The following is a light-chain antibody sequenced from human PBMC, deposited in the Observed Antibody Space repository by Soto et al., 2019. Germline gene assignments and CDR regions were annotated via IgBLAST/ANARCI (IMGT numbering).Light chain of an antibody. Sequence: EIVLPQSPGTLSLSPGERATLSCRASQSVSSSYVAWYQQKPGQAPRLLIYGASSRATGIPDRFSGSGSGTDFTLTISRLEPEDFAVYYCQQYGSSPPYTFGQGTKLEIK. CDR1: QSVSSSY. CDR3: QQYGSSPPYT. CDR2: GAS. J-gene: IGKJ2*01. V-gene: IGKV3-20*01.